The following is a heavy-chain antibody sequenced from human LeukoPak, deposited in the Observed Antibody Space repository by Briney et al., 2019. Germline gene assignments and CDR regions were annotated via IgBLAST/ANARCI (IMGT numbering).Heavy chain of an antibody. D-gene: IGHD3-10*01. V-gene: IGHV4-4*07. CDR1: GGSISRYY. J-gene: IGHJ4*02. Sequence: ASETLSLTCTVSGGSISRYYWSWIRQPAGKGLEWIGRIYTSGSTNYNPSLKSRVTMSVDTSKNQFSLKLSSVTAADTAVYYCARDKWFGEFDYWGQGTLVTVSS. CDR3: ARDKWFGEFDY. CDR2: IYTSGST.